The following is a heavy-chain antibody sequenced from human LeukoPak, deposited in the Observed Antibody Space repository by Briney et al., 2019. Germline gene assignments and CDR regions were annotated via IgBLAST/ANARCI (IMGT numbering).Heavy chain of an antibody. CDR1: GGSISSYY. CDR2: IYYSGST. Sequence: SETLSLTCTVSGGSISSYYWSWIRQPPGKGLEWIGYIYYSGSTNYNPSLKSRVTISVDTSKNQFSLKLSSVTAADTAVYYCARDKGVLRSDYYFDYWGQGTLVTVSS. J-gene: IGHJ4*02. D-gene: IGHD3-16*01. CDR3: ARDKGVLRSDYYFDY. V-gene: IGHV4-59*01.